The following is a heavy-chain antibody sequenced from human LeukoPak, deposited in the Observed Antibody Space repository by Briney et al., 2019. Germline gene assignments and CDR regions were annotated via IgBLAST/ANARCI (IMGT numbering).Heavy chain of an antibody. V-gene: IGHV3-30*04. CDR3: ARDPRLYGSGSLNMNWFDP. CDR1: GFTFSSYA. Sequence: PGRSLRLSCAASGFTFSSYAVHWVRQAPGKGLEWVAVISYDGSNKYYADSVKGRFTISRDNSKNTLYLQMNSLRAEDTAVYYCARDPRLYGSGSLNMNWFDPWGQGTLVTVSS. D-gene: IGHD3-10*01. J-gene: IGHJ5*02. CDR2: ISYDGSNK.